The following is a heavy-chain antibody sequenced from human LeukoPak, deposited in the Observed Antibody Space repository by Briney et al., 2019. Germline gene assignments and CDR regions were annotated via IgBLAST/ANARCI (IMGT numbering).Heavy chain of an antibody. J-gene: IGHJ4*02. CDR1: GYTFTGYY. CDR3: ARVGLFCSGGSCYSGITSKFDY. CDR2: INPNSGGT. V-gene: IGHV1-2*06. D-gene: IGHD2-15*01. Sequence: APVKVSCKASGYTFTGYYMHWVRQAPGQGLEWMGRINPNSGGTNYAQKLQGRVTMTRDTSISTAYMELSRLRSDDTAVYYCARVGLFCSGGSCYSGITSKFDYWGQGTLVTVSS.